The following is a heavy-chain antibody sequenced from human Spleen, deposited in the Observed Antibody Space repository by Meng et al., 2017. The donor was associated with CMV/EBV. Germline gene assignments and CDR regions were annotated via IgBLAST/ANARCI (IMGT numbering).Heavy chain of an antibody. CDR3: ARAEYYYGSGSYYNA. J-gene: IGHJ5*02. Sequence: GGSLRLSCAASGFTFSSYAMHWVRQAPGKGLEWVAVISYDGSNKYYADSVKGRFTISRDNSKNTLYLQMNSLRAEDTAVYYCARAEYYYGSGSYYNAWGQGTLVTVSS. CDR2: ISYDGSNK. CDR1: GFTFSSYA. V-gene: IGHV3-30-3*01. D-gene: IGHD3-10*01.